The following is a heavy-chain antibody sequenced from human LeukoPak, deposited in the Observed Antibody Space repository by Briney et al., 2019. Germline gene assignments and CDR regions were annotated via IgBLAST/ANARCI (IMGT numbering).Heavy chain of an antibody. V-gene: IGHV3-30*02. CDR1: GFTFSSYG. CDR3: ARGVYYYYYYMDV. Sequence: PGGSLRLSCAASGFTFSSYGIHWVRQAPGKGLEWVSFIRYDGTNKYYADSVKGRFTISRDNSKKTLYLQMNSLRAEDTAVYYCARGVYYYYYYMDVWGKGTTVTVSS. J-gene: IGHJ6*03. CDR2: IRYDGTNK.